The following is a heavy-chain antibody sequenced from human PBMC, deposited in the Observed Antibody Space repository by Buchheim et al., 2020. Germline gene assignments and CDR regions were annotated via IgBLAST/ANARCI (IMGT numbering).Heavy chain of an antibody. CDR1: GFTFSSYS. D-gene: IGHD3-10*01. Sequence: EVQLVESGGGLVQPGGSLRLSCAASGFTFSSYSMNWVRQAPGKGLEWVSYISSSSSTIYYADSVKGRFTISRDNAKNSLYLQMNSLSAEDTAVYYCARDSLWFGELAFDYWGQGTL. V-gene: IGHV3-48*01. J-gene: IGHJ4*02. CDR3: ARDSLWFGELAFDY. CDR2: ISSSSSTI.